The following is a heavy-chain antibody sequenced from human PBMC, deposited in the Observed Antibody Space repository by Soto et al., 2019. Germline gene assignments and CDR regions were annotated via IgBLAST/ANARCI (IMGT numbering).Heavy chain of an antibody. Sequence: QVQLQESGPGLVKPSQTLSLTCSVSGGSISTGGYYWTWIRQHPGKGLEWIGYIYYSGSTYYNPSLKSRVTISVDTSKNQFSLKLSSVTAADTAVYYCARGLSVTLFDNWGQGTLVTVSS. J-gene: IGHJ4*02. D-gene: IGHD4-17*01. CDR2: IYYSGST. V-gene: IGHV4-31*03. CDR3: ARGLSVTLFDN. CDR1: GGSISTGGYY.